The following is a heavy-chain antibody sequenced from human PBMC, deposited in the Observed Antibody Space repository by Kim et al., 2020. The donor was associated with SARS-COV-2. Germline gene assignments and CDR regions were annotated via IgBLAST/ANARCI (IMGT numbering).Heavy chain of an antibody. V-gene: IGHV1-69*13. CDR1: GGTFSSYA. Sequence: SVKVSCQASGGTFSSYAISWVRQAPGQGLEWMGGIIPIFGTANYAQKFQGRVTITADESTSTAYMELSSLRSEDTAVYYCASPVYKPHEQQLGHPYYYGMDVWGQGTTVTVSS. CDR3: ASPVYKPHEQQLGHPYYYGMDV. D-gene: IGHD6-13*01. J-gene: IGHJ6*02. CDR2: IIPIFGTA.